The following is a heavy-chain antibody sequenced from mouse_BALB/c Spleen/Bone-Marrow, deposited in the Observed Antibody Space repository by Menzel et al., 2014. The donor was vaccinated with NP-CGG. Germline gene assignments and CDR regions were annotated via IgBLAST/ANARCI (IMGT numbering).Heavy chain of an antibody. CDR1: GFNIRDTY. V-gene: IGHV14-3*02. D-gene: IGHD1-2*01. CDR2: IDPANGNT. CDR3: ARYRLGTYFDY. Sequence: EVKLLESGAELVKPGASVKLSCTASGFNIRDTYMHWVKQRPEQGLEWIGRIDPANGNTKYDPKFQGKATITADTSFNTAYLQLSSLTSEDTAVYYCARYRLGTYFDYWGQGTTLTVSS. J-gene: IGHJ2*01.